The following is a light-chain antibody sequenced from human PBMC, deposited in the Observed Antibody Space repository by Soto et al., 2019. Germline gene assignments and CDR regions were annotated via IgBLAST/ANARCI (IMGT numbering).Light chain of an antibody. V-gene: IGLV1-44*01. J-gene: IGLJ6*01. CDR2: YNN. CDR3: EDWDATIKSYV. CDR1: NSNIASNT. Sequence: QSVLTQPPSASETPGQTASISCSGSNSNIASNTVNWYQHLPGTAPKLLIYYNNQRPSGVPDRFSGSKSGTSASLAISGLQSEDESDYSCEDWDATIKSYVLGNGTX.